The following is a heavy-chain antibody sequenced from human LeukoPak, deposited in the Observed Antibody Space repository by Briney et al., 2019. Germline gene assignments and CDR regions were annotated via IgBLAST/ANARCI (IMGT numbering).Heavy chain of an antibody. Sequence: GGSLRLSCAASGLTFSNFAMSWVRQAPEKGLEWVSTITGSGGRTYYADSVKGRVTISRDNSKNTLYLQMNSLRADDTAVYYCAKTDSCIGDSCYKGWFDPWGQGTLVSVSS. V-gene: IGHV3-23*01. CDR2: ITGSGGRT. D-gene: IGHD2-15*01. CDR3: AKTDSCIGDSCYKGWFDP. CDR1: GLTFSNFA. J-gene: IGHJ5*02.